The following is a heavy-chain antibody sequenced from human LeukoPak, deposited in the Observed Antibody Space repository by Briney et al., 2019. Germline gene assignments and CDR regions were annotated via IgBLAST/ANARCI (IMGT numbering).Heavy chain of an antibody. CDR2: IYHSGST. Sequence: SETLSLTCAVSGYSISSGYYWGWIRQPPGKGLEWIGSIYHSGSTYYNPSLKSRVTISVDTSKNQFSLKLSSVTAADTAVYYCARDMVSPWIDYYYYMDVWGKGTTVTVSS. J-gene: IGHJ6*03. D-gene: IGHD3-10*01. V-gene: IGHV4-38-2*02. CDR3: ARDMVSPWIDYYYYMDV. CDR1: GYSISSGYY.